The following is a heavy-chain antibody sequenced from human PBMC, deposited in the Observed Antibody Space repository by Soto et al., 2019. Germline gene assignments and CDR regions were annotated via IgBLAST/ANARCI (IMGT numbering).Heavy chain of an antibody. CDR1: GFSLSPSGVA. V-gene: IGHV2-5*01. D-gene: IGHD3-10*01. CDR2: FYWNGIE. CDR3: AHGDPLDFHY. Sequence: QITLKESGPPLVKPTQTLTLTCTFSGFSLSPSGVAVGWIRQPPGKALEWLALFYWNGIERYSPSLKSRLTITKDTSKNQVVLTMTNMDPVDTATYFCAHGDPLDFHYWGQGTLVTVSP. J-gene: IGHJ4*02.